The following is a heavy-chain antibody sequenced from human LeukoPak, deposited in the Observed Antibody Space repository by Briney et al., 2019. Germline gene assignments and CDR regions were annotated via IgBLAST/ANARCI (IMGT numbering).Heavy chain of an antibody. J-gene: IGHJ5*02. V-gene: IGHV4-59*01. CDR3: ARVGVGYNWFDP. CDR1: GSSISSYY. Sequence: PSETLSLTCTVSGSSISSYYWSWIRQPPGKGLEWIGYIYYSGSTNYNPSLKSRVTISVDTSKNQFSLKLSSVTAADTAVYYCARVGVGYNWFDPWGQGTLVTVSS. D-gene: IGHD3-10*01. CDR2: IYYSGST.